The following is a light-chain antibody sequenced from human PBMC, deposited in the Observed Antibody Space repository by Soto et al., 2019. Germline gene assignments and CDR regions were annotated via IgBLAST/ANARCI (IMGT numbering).Light chain of an antibody. CDR3: SSYTGSSTPYV. V-gene: IGLV2-14*01. CDR2: EVS. Sequence: QSVLTQPASVSGSPGQSITISCTGTSSDAGGYNYVSWYQQHPGKAPKLMIYEVSNRPSGVSNRFSGSKSGNTASLTISGLQAEDEADYYCSSYTGSSTPYVFGTGTKVTVL. J-gene: IGLJ1*01. CDR1: SSDAGGYNY.